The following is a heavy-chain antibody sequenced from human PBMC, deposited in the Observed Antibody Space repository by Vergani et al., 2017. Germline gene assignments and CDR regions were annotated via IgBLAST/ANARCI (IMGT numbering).Heavy chain of an antibody. CDR1: GFTFSACP. Sequence: EVQLLQSGGGVIQPGGSVRLSCAASGFTFSACPMTWVRQAPGKGLEWVSAISARYPSTYYADSVKGRFTISRDNSKNMLYLQMNSLRAEDTAVYYCASLSYDTTPYLQGCYDCWGQGTLVSVSS. V-gene: IGHV3-23*01. J-gene: IGHJ4*02. CDR3: ASLSYDTTPYLQGCYDC. CDR2: ISARYPST. D-gene: IGHD3-22*01.